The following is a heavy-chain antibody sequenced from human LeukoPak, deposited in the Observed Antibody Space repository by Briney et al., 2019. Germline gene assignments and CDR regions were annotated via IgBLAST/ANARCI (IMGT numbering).Heavy chain of an antibody. Sequence: SETLSLTCTVSGGSISSYYWSWIRQPPGKGLEWIGYIYYSGSTNYNPSLESRVTISVDTSKNQFSLKLSSVTAADTAVYYCARVMTTVTSYYFDYWGQGTLVTVSS. D-gene: IGHD4-17*01. V-gene: IGHV4-59*01. J-gene: IGHJ4*02. CDR3: ARVMTTVTSYYFDY. CDR1: GGSISSYY. CDR2: IYYSGST.